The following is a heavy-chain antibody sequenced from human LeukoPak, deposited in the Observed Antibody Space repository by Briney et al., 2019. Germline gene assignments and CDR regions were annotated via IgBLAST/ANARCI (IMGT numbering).Heavy chain of an antibody. V-gene: IGHV4-39*01. CDR3: ARHPPWGRQWLATPPDY. D-gene: IGHD6-19*01. J-gene: IGHJ4*02. CDR2: FYYSGST. Sequence: SETLSLTCTVSGGSISNTDCYWGWIRQSPGKGLEWSGSFYYSGSTYYNPSLKSRITISVDTSKNQFSLMLTSVTAADSAVYYCARHPPWGRQWLATPPDYWGQGTLVTVSS. CDR1: GGSISNTDCY.